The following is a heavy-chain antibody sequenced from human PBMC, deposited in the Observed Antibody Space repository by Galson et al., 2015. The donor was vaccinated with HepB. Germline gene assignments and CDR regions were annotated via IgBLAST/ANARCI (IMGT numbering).Heavy chain of an antibody. V-gene: IGHV3-30*18. CDR3: SKTVGRGSYPRGYFDY. Sequence: SLRLSCAASGFTFSSYGMHWVRQAPGKGLEWVAVISYDGSNKYYADSVKGRFTISRDNSKNTLYLQMNSLRAEDTAVYYCSKTVGRGSYPRGYFDYWGQGTLVTVSS. CDR2: ISYDGSNK. J-gene: IGHJ4*02. CDR1: GFTFSSYG. D-gene: IGHD1-26*01.